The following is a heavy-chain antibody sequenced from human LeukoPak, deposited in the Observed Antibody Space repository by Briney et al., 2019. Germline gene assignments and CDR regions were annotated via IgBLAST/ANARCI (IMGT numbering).Heavy chain of an antibody. CDR1: GFTFSSYS. V-gene: IGHV3-21*01. J-gene: IGHJ4*02. CDR2: ISSSSYI. D-gene: IGHD3-22*01. Sequence: GGSLRLSCAASGFTFSSYSMNWVRQAPGKGLEWVSSISSSSYIYYADSVKGRFTISRDNAKNSLYLQMNSLRAEDTAVYYCARDSGYYYDSSGYYRYYFDYWGQGTLVTVSS. CDR3: ARDSGYYYDSSGYYRYYFDY.